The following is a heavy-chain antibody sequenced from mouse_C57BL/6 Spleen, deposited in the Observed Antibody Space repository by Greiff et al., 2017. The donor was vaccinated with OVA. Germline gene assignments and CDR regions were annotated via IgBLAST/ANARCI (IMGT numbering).Heavy chain of an antibody. D-gene: IGHD4-1*01. CDR3: ARQGLGPGYYAMDY. V-gene: IGHV5-9*01. CDR1: GFTFSSYT. CDR2: ISGGGGNT. Sequence: EVMLVESGGGLVKPGGSLKLSCAASGFTFSSYTMSWVRQTPGKRLEWVATISGGGGNTYYPDSVKGRFTFTRDNATNTLYLQMSSLRSEGTALYYCARQGLGPGYYAMDYWGQGTSVTVSS. J-gene: IGHJ4*01.